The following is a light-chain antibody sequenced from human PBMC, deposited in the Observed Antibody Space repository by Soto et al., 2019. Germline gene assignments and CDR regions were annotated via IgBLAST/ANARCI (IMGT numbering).Light chain of an antibody. J-gene: IGLJ3*02. CDR3: VLYMGSGIWV. CDR2: NTN. CDR1: SGSVSTNHY. Sequence: QTVVTQEPSFSVSPGRTVTLTCGLRSGSVSTNHYPSWYQQTPGQAPRTLIYNTNTRSSGVPDRFSGSILGDKAALTITGAQADDESDYYCVLYMGSGIWVFGGGTQLTVL. V-gene: IGLV8-61*01.